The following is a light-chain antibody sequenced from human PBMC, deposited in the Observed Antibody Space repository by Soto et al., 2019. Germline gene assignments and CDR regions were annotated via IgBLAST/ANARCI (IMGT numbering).Light chain of an antibody. J-gene: IGKJ1*01. Sequence: EIVLTQSPGTLSLSPGDTAALSCRASQSVSNNYLAWYQQKPGQAPRLLIYGASSRATGIPDRFSGSASGTDFTLTISSLEPEDFAVYYCQQYGTSPRMFGQGTKVEIK. CDR1: QSVSNNY. CDR3: QQYGTSPRM. V-gene: IGKV3-20*01. CDR2: GAS.